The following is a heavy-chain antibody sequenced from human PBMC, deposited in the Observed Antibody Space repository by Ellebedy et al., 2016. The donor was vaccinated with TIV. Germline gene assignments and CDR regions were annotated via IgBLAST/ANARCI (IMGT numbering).Heavy chain of an antibody. D-gene: IGHD1-1*01. Sequence: GGSLRLXXAASGFTFSSYGMHWVRQAPGKGLEWVAVIWYDGSNKYYADSVKGRFTISRDNSKNTLYLQMNSLRAEDTAVYYCARETRGYYYYGMDVWGQGTTVTVSS. V-gene: IGHV3-33*01. CDR1: GFTFSSYG. CDR2: IWYDGSNK. J-gene: IGHJ6*02. CDR3: ARETRGYYYYGMDV.